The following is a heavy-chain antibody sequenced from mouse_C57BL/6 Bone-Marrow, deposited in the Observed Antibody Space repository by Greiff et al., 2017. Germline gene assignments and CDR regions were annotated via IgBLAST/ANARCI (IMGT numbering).Heavy chain of an antibody. J-gene: IGHJ1*03. CDR3: ARDECYWYFDV. CDR2: ISDGGSYT. V-gene: IGHV5-4*01. CDR1: GFTFSSYA. Sequence: DVQLVESGGGLVKPGGSLKLSCAASGFTFSSYAMSWVRQTPEKRLEWVATISDGGSYTYYPDNVKGRFTISRDNAKNNLYLQMSHLTSEDTAMYYCARDECYWYFDVWGTGTTVTVSS.